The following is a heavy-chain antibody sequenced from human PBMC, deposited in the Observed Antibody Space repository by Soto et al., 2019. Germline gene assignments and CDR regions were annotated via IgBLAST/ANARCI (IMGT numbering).Heavy chain of an antibody. J-gene: IGHJ4*02. V-gene: IGHV3-72*01. CDR3: ARVSGGYSYGSLDY. CDR1: GFTFSDHY. D-gene: IGHD5-18*01. Sequence: EVQLVESGGGLVQPGGSLRLSCAASGFTFSDHYMDWVRQAPGKGLEWVGRTRNKANTYTTEYAASVKGRFTISRDDSKNSLYLQMNSLKTEDTAVYYCARVSGGYSYGSLDYWGQGTLVTVSS. CDR2: TRNKANTYTT.